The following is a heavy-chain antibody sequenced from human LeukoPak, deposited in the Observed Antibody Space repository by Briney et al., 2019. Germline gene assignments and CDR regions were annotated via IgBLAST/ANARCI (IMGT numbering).Heavy chain of an antibody. CDR1: GGSISSYY. V-gene: IGHV4-59*01. CDR3: ARRYSSSWYFDF. D-gene: IGHD6-13*01. Sequence: NPSETLSLTCTVSGGSISSYYWSWIRQPPGKGLEWIGYIYYSGSTDYNPSLRGRVTISGDTSKNQLSLKLRSVTAADTAVYYCARRYSSSWYFDFWGQGTLVTVSS. J-gene: IGHJ4*02. CDR2: IYYSGST.